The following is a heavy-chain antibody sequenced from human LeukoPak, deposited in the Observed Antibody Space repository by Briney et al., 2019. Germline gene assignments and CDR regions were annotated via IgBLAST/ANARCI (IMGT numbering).Heavy chain of an antibody. CDR3: ARDPTMDGAA. CDR1: GGTFSSYA. Sequence: ASVKVSCKASGGTFSSYAISWVRQAPGQGLEWMGGIIPIFGTANYAQKFQGRVTITADESTSTAYMELSSLRSEGTAVYYCARDPTMDGAAWGQGTLVTVSS. D-gene: IGHD3-10*01. CDR2: IIPIFGTA. J-gene: IGHJ5*02. V-gene: IGHV1-69*13.